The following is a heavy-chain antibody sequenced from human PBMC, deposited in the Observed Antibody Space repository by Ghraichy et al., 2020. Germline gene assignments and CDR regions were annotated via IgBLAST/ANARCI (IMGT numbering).Heavy chain of an antibody. Sequence: SETLSLTCTVSGGSISSYYWSWIRQPAGKGLEWIGRIYTSGSTNYNPSLKSRVTMSVDTSKNQFSLKLSSVTAADTAVYYCASQDTVTGGVVLDYWGQGTLVTVSS. D-gene: IGHD4-17*01. V-gene: IGHV4-4*07. CDR3: ASQDTVTGGVVLDY. J-gene: IGHJ4*02. CDR2: IYTSGST. CDR1: GGSISSYY.